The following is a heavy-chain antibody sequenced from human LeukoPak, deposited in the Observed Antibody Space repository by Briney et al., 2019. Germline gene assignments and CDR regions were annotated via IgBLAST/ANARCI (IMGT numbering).Heavy chain of an antibody. V-gene: IGHV3-7*03. Sequence: GGSLRLSCATSGFTFSRYAMHWVRQAPGKGLEWVANIKQDGSEKYYVDSVKGRFTISRDNAKNSLYLQMNSLRAEDTAVYYCARDRTAMVPASDYWGQGTLVTVSS. J-gene: IGHJ4*02. D-gene: IGHD5-18*01. CDR3: ARDRTAMVPASDY. CDR2: IKQDGSEK. CDR1: GFTFSRYA.